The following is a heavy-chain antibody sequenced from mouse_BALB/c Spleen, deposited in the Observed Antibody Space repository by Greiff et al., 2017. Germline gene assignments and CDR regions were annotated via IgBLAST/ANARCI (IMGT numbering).Heavy chain of an antibody. CDR2: ISNGGGST. J-gene: IGHJ3*01. CDR1: GFTFSSYT. CDR3: ARQIAWGWFAY. Sequence: EVQGVESGGGLVQPGGSLKLSCAASGFTFSSYTLSWVRQTPEKRLEWFAYISNGGGSTYYPDTVKGRFTISRDNAKNTLYLQMSSLKSEDTAMYYCARQIAWGWFAYWGQGTLVTVSA. V-gene: IGHV5-12-2*01.